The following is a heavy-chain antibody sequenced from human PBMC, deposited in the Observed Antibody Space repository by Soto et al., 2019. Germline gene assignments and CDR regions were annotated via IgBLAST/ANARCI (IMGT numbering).Heavy chain of an antibody. Sequence: GASVKLSCKASGGTFSSYAISWVRQAPGQGLEWMGGIIPIFGTANYAQKFQGRVTITADESTSTAYMYLQMTSLKVEDTATYFCAKDLRPDGRYDLDYWGQGTQVTVSS. D-gene: IGHD2-15*01. CDR1: GGTFSSYA. J-gene: IGHJ4*02. CDR2: IIPIFGTA. CDR3: AKDLRPDGRYDLDY. V-gene: IGHV1-69*13.